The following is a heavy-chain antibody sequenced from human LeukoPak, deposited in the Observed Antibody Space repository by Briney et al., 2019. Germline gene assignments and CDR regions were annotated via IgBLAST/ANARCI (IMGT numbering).Heavy chain of an antibody. CDR1: GGSFSGYY. Sequence: SETLSLTCAVYGGSFSGYYWSWIGQPPGKGLEWIGYMYYSGSTNYNPSLKSRVTISVDTSKNQFSLKLSSVTAADTAVYYCAKDVPIDYWGQGTLVTVSS. J-gene: IGHJ4*02. CDR2: MYYSGST. D-gene: IGHD2-2*01. CDR3: AKDVPIDY. V-gene: IGHV4-59*01.